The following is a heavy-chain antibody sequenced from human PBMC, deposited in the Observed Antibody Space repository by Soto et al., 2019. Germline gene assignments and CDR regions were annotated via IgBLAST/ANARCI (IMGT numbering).Heavy chain of an antibody. V-gene: IGHV3-23*01. D-gene: IGHD3-22*01. CDR3: AKAPEVISPSFDY. J-gene: IGHJ4*02. CDR2: ISGSGGTT. Sequence: APTLSDERCGGTVSSYALPSVRQAPGRGLEWVSAISGSGGTTYYADSVKGRFTISRDNSKNTLFLQMNSLRAEDAAIYYCAKAPEVISPSFDYCGQGSLVTAS. CDR1: GGTVSSYA.